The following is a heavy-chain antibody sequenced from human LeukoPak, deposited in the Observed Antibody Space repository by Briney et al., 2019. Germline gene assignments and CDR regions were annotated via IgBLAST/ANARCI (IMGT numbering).Heavy chain of an antibody. J-gene: IGHJ6*02. CDR1: GFTFSSYS. D-gene: IGHD3-22*01. V-gene: IGHV3-33*01. CDR3: PRVNASSGVDYYHYRTDV. Sequence: PGRSLRLSCAASGFTFSSYSMHWVRQAPGKGLEWVAVIWYDGSNKYYADSVKGRFTISRDNSKNTLYLQMNSLRAEDTAVYYCPRVNASSGVDYYHYRTDVWGQGTTVTVSS. CDR2: IWYDGSNK.